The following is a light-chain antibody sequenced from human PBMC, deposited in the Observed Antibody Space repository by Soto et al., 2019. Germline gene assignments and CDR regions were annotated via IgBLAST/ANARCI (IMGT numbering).Light chain of an antibody. CDR3: CSYVYTNSWV. Sequence: QSALTQPASVSGSPGQSITISCTGNSSDVLSYDAVSWYQHHPGKAPKLIIYEGNKRPSGVSNRFSGPRSGNMASLTISGLQAEDEADYYCCSYVYTNSWVFGGGTKLTVL. CDR2: EGN. V-gene: IGLV2-23*01. J-gene: IGLJ3*02. CDR1: SSDVLSYDA.